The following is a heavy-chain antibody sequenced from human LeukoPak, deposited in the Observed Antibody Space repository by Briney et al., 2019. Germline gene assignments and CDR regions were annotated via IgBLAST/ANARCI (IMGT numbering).Heavy chain of an antibody. J-gene: IGHJ6*03. D-gene: IGHD6-13*01. V-gene: IGHV4-34*01. CDR2: INHSGST. CDR1: GGSFCGYY. CDR3: ARGPGGAAAPGLLLRYMDV. Sequence: PPETLSLTCAVYGGSFCGYYWSWIPQPPGEGLEWSWEINHSGSTNYNPSLKSRVTISVDTSKNQFSLKLSSVTAADTAVYYCARGPGGAAAPGLLLRYMDVWGKGTTVTVSS.